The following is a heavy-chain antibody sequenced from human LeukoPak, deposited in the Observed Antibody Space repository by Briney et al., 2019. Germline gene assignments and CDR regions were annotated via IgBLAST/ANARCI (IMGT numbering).Heavy chain of an antibody. J-gene: IGHJ4*02. V-gene: IGHV4-59*01. CDR3: ARAGYSYGTGYYFDY. D-gene: IGHD5-18*01. CDR1: GGSISNYY. Sequence: SETLSHTCTVSGGSISNYYWSWIRLPPGKGLEWIGYIYYTGATNYNPSLRSRVTISRDTSKNQFSLNLNSVTAADAAVYYCARAGYSYGTGYYFDYWGQGALVTVSS. CDR2: IYYTGAT.